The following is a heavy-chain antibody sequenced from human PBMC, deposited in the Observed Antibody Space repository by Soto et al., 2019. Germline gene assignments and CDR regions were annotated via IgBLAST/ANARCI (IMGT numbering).Heavy chain of an antibody. CDR2: ISYDGSNK. J-gene: IGHJ4*02. D-gene: IGHD5-12*01. Sequence: QVQLVESGGGVVQPGRSLRLSCAASGFTFSSYGMHWVCQAPGKGLEWVAVISYDGSNKYYADSVKGRFTISRDNSKNTLYLQMNSLRAEDTAVYYCAKDRVATTRVDYWGQGTLVTVSS. CDR3: AKDRVATTRVDY. CDR1: GFTFSSYG. V-gene: IGHV3-30*18.